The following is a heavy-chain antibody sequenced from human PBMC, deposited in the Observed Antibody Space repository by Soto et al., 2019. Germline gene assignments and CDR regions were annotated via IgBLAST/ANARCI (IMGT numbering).Heavy chain of an antibody. D-gene: IGHD3-10*01. Sequence: QVQLVESGGGVVQPGRSLRLSCAASGFTFSSYSMHWVRQAPGKGLEWVAVTSYDGSNRYYADSVKGRFTISRDKAKNTVYIQMNILRDEETAMYYCARDGGLQGGRYYYAMAVWGHGTTVTVSS. CDR2: TSYDGSNR. CDR3: ARDGGLQGGRYYYAMAV. CDR1: GFTFSSYS. V-gene: IGHV3-30-3*01. J-gene: IGHJ6*02.